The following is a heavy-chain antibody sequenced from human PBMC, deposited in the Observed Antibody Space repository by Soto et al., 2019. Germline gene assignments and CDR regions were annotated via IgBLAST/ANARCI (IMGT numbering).Heavy chain of an antibody. J-gene: IGHJ4*02. D-gene: IGHD6-19*01. CDR2: IYHSGST. CDR1: GGSISSNNW. Sequence: QVQLQESGPGLVKPSGTLSLTCAVSGGSISSNNWWSWVRQPPGKGLEWSGEIYHSGSTNYNTSLKSRINISVDKSKNQFSLKLSSVAAADTAVYYCARAPRTNSGWYFDYWGQGTLVTVSS. CDR3: ARAPRTNSGWYFDY. V-gene: IGHV4-4*02.